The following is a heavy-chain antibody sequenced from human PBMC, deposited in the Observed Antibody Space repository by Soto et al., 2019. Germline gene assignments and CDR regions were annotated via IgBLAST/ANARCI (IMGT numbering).Heavy chain of an antibody. CDR3: ARDAKYYDILTGSPSSY. D-gene: IGHD3-9*01. J-gene: IGHJ4*02. CDR2: IWYDGSNK. Sequence: GGSLRLSCAAPGFTFSSYGMHWVRQAPGKGLEWVAVIWYDGSNKYYADSVKGRSTISRDNSKNTLYLQMNSLRAEDTAVYYCARDAKYYDILTGSPSSYWGQGTLVTVS. V-gene: IGHV3-33*01. CDR1: GFTFSSYG.